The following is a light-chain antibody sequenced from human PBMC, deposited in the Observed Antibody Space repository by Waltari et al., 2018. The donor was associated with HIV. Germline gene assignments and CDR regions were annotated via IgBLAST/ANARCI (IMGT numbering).Light chain of an antibody. CDR3: SSYTTSSVV. CDR1: SSDVGDYNY. J-gene: IGLJ2*01. V-gene: IGLV2-14*01. CDR2: EVS. Sequence: QSALTQPASVSGSPGQSITISCTGTSSDVGDYNYVSWYQQRPGKAPKLRIYEVSNRPSGVSNRFSGSKSGNTASLTISGLQAEDEADYYCSSYTTSSVVFGGGTKLTVL.